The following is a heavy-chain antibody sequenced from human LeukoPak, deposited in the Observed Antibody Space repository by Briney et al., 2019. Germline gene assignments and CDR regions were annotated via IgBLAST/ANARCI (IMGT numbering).Heavy chain of an antibody. CDR3: ARRYSGYDFGY. CDR1: GYTFTVYN. CDR2: INPSGGST. J-gene: IGHJ4*02. D-gene: IGHD5-12*01. V-gene: IGHV1-46*01. Sequence: ASVKVSCKASGYTFTVYNIHWVRQAPGQGLEWMGRINPSGGSTIYAQKFQDRVTMTSDTSTTTVYMEMNSLRPEDTAVYSCARRYSGYDFGYWGQGTLVTVSS.